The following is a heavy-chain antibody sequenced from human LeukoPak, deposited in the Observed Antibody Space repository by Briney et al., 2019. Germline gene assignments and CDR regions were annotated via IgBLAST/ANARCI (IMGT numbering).Heavy chain of an antibody. CDR3: ARQRYCSSTSCLDN. V-gene: IGHV5-51*01. J-gene: IGHJ4*02. Sequence: GESLKISCKGSGYSFTSYWIAWVRHMPGKGLEWMGIIYPGDSDTRYSPSFQGQATISADKSISTAYLHWSSLKASDTAMYYCARQRYCSSTSCLDNWGQGTLVTVSS. CDR2: IYPGDSDT. CDR1: GYSFTSYW. D-gene: IGHD2-2*01.